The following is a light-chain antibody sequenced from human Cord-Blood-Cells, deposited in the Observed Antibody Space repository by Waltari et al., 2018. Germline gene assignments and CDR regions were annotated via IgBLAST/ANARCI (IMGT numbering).Light chain of an antibody. CDR1: SSDVGGYNY. J-gene: IGLJ2*01. CDR3: SSYAGSSNVV. CDR2: EVS. Sequence: QSALTQPPSASGSPGQSVTISCTGTSSDVGGYNYVSWYQQHPGKAPKLMIYEVSKRPSGGPDRVSAATACNTAALTVSGLQAEDEADYYCSSYAGSSNVVFGGGTKLTVL. V-gene: IGLV2-8*01.